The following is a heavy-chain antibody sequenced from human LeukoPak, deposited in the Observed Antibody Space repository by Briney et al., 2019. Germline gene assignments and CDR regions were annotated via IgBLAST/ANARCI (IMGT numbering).Heavy chain of an antibody. CDR3: ARGVLRYFALPYGLDV. CDR2: ISWDGGST. CDR1: GFTFDDYT. D-gene: IGHD3-9*01. V-gene: IGHV3-43*01. J-gene: IGHJ6*02. Sequence: GGSLRLSCAASGFTFDDYTMHWVRQAPGKGLEWVSLISWDGGSTYYADSVKGRFTISRDNSKNSLYLQMNGLRTEDTALYYCARGVLRYFALPYGLDVWGQGTTVTASS.